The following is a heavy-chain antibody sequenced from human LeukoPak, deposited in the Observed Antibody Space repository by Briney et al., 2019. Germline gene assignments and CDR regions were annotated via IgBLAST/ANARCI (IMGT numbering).Heavy chain of an antibody. J-gene: IGHJ4*02. CDR3: AKGAAIGIYANFDY. V-gene: IGHV3-30*04. D-gene: IGHD6-13*01. CDR1: GFTFNNHA. Sequence: GGSLRLSCAASGFTFNNHAMYWVRQAPGKGLEWVAVIAYVGSNKYYADSVKGRFTISRDNSKNTLYVQMNSLRAEDTAVYYCAKGAAIGIYANFDYWGQGTLVTVSS. CDR2: IAYVGSNK.